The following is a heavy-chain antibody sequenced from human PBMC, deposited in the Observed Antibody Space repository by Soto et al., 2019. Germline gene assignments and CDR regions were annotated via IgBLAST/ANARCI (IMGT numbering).Heavy chain of an antibody. CDR3: AKCDITHLYYYYGMDV. J-gene: IGHJ6*02. CDR2: IIPIFGTA. V-gene: IGHV1-69*13. Sequence: EASVKVSCKASGGSFSNYVMSWVRQAPGQGLEGMGGIIPIFGTADYAQKFQGRVTITANESTSTAYMELSSLRSEDTAVYYCAKCDITHLYYYYGMDVWGQRNTVTVSS. CDR1: GGSFSNYV.